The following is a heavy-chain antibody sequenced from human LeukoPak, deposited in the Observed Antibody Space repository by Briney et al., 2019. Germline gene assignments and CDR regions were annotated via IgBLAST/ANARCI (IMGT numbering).Heavy chain of an antibody. D-gene: IGHD3-3*01. V-gene: IGHV3-23*01. CDR1: GFTFSSYA. CDR3: AKLQGDVLRFLEWSSDAFDI. J-gene: IGHJ3*02. Sequence: PGGSLRLSCAASGFTFSSYAMSWVRQAPGKGLEWVSAISSSGGSTHYADSVKGRFTISRDNSKNTLYLQMNSLRAEDTAVYYCAKLQGDVLRFLEWSSDAFDIWGQGTMVTVSS. CDR2: ISSSGGST.